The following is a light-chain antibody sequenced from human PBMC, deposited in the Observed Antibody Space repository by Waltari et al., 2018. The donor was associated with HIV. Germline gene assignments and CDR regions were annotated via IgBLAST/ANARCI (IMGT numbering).Light chain of an antibody. CDR3: QQYNNWPPFT. CDR1: QIDSRH. V-gene: IGKV3-15*01. CDR2: RAS. J-gene: IGKJ2*01. Sequence: EIVMKQSQATLSVSRGERAAFSSSRSQIDSRHFPCYQQKPRQAPRLLIYRASTSATGSPARFSGSGSGTAFSLTISSLQYEDFAVYYCQQYNNWPPFTFGQGTRLQIK.